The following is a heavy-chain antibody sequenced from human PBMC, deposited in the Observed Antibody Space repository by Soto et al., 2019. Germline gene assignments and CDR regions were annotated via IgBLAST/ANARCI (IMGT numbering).Heavy chain of an antibody. D-gene: IGHD2-2*01. Sequence: ASVKVSCKASGYTFTCYYMHWVRQAPGQGPEWMGWINPNSGGTNYAQKFQGWVTMTRDTSISTAYMELSRLRSDDTAVYYCASTSESDYYYYGMDVWGQGTTVTVSS. J-gene: IGHJ6*02. CDR3: ASTSESDYYYYGMDV. CDR2: INPNSGGT. V-gene: IGHV1-2*04. CDR1: GYTFTCYY.